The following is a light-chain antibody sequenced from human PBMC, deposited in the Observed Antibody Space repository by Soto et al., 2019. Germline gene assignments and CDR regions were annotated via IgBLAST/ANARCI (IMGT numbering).Light chain of an antibody. Sequence: ESVLTQSPGTLSLSQGERATLSCRASQSVSSSYLAWYQQKPGQAPRLLIYGASSRATGIPDRFSGSGSGTDFPLTTSRLELEDCAVNYCQQYGSSPQYCFGQGTKLEIK. CDR2: GAS. V-gene: IGKV3-20*01. CDR1: QSVSSSY. CDR3: QQYGSSPQYC. J-gene: IGKJ2*03.